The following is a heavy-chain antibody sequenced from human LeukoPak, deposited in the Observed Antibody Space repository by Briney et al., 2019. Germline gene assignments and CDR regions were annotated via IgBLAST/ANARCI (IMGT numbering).Heavy chain of an antibody. CDR3: ARDKYYYDSSGYYARAGKMDV. CDR2: INPNSGGT. D-gene: IGHD3-22*01. CDR1: GYTFSGNY. V-gene: IGHV1-2*02. Sequence: ASVKVSCKASGYTFSGNYMHWVRQAPGQGLEWMGWINPNSGGTNYAQKFQGRVTMTRDTSISTAYMELRSLRSDDTAVYYCARDKYYYDSSGYYARAGKMDVWGKGTTVTVSS. J-gene: IGHJ6*04.